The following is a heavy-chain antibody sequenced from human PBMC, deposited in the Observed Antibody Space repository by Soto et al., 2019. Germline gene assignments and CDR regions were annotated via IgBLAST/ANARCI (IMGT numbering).Heavy chain of an antibody. CDR2: IYYSGST. Sequence: SETLSLTCTVYGGSISSYYWSWIRQPPGKGLEWIAYIYYSGSTNYNPSLKSRVTISVDTSKNQFPLKLRSVTAADTAVYYCESMGYHDGSGIYPFDYWGQVTLVTV. J-gene: IGHJ4*02. CDR1: GGSISSYY. CDR3: ESMGYHDGSGIYPFDY. D-gene: IGHD3-10*01. V-gene: IGHV4-59*08.